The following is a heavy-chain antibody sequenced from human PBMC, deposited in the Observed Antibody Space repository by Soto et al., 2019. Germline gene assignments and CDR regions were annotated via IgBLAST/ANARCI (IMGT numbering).Heavy chain of an antibody. J-gene: IGHJ6*02. V-gene: IGHV1-69*13. CDR2: IIPIFGTA. CDR3: ARIRFDNSGYPSYYYGMDV. D-gene: IGHD5-12*01. Sequence: SVKVSCKASGGTFSSYAISWVRQAPGQGLEWMGGIIPIFGTANYAQKFQGRVTITADESTSTAYMELSSLRSEDTAVYYCARIRFDNSGYPSYYYGMDVWGQGTTVTVSS. CDR1: GGTFSSYA.